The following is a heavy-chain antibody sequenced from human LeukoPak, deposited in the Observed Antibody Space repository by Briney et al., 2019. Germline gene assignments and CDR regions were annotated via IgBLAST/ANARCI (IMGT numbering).Heavy chain of an antibody. J-gene: IGHJ4*02. CDR1: GYTFSSYG. D-gene: IGHD1-7*01. V-gene: IGHV1-18*01. Sequence: GASVKVSCKASGYTFSSYGFTWVRQAPGQGLEWMGWISAYNGNTNYAQKLQGRVTMTTDTSTSTAYMELRSLRSDDTAVYYCARDLGPHWNYGPSFDYWGQGTLVTVSS. CDR3: ARDLGPHWNYGPSFDY. CDR2: ISAYNGNT.